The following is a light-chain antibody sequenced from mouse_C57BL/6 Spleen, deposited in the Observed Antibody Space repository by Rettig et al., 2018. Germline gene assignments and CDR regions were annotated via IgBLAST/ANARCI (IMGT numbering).Light chain of an antibody. CDR2: DTS. V-gene: IGKV4-55*01. CDR1: SSVSD. CDR3: QQWSSYPYT. J-gene: IGKJ2*01. Sequence: QIVLTQSPAIMSASPGEKVTMTCSASSSVSDMYWYQQKPGSSPRLLIYDTSNLASGVPVRFSGSGSGTSYSLTISRMEAEDAATYYCQQWSSYPYTFGGGTKL.